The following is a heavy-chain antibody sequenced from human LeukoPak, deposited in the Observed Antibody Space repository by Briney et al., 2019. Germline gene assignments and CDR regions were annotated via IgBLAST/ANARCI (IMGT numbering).Heavy chain of an antibody. J-gene: IGHJ4*02. CDR3: ARRAYYDILTGYIDY. Sequence: SEALSLTCTVSGDSISRSYYYWGWIRQPPGKGLEWIGSIYNNGSTYFNPSLKSRVTISVDTSKDQLSLKVSSVTAADTAVYYCARRAYYDILTGYIDYWGQGTLVTVSS. CDR2: IYNNGST. CDR1: GDSISRSYYY. D-gene: IGHD3-9*01. V-gene: IGHV4-39*01.